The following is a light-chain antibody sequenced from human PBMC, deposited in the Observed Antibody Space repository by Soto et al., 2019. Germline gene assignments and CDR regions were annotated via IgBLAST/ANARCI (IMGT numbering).Light chain of an antibody. J-gene: IGKJ1*01. CDR2: GAS. CDR1: QSVTSSS. Sequence: EIVLTQSPGTLSLSPGERATLSCRASQSVTSSSLAWYQQKPGQAPRLLLYGASSRATGISDRFSGSGSGTDFTLTISRLEPEDFAVYYCLQYGSSPRTFGQGTKVEIK. V-gene: IGKV3-20*01. CDR3: LQYGSSPRT.